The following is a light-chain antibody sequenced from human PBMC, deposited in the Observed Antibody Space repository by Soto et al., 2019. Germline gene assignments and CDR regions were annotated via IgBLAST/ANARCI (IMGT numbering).Light chain of an antibody. V-gene: IGKV3-15*01. CDR1: QSVSNN. CDR2: GAS. Sequence: EIVMTQSPATLSVSPGERVTLSCRASQSVSNNLVWYQQKPGQAPRLLIYGASTRATGVPVRFSGSGSETEFTLTISSLQSEDFATYYCQQYDGYSGYTFGQGTKLEIK. CDR3: QQYDGYSGYT. J-gene: IGKJ2*01.